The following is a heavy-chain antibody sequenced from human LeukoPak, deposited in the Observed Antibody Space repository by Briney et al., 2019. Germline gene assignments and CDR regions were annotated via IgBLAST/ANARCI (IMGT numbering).Heavy chain of an antibody. CDR3: ARGVRFGDLTDAFDI. CDR2: IGTAGDT. J-gene: IGHJ3*02. D-gene: IGHD3-10*01. CDR1: GFTFSSYD. Sequence: GGSLRLSCAASGFTFSSYDMHWVRQATGKGLEWVSAIGTAGDTYYPGSVKGRFTISRENAKNSLYLQMNSLRAGDTAVYYCARGVRFGDLTDAFDIWGQGTMVTVSS. V-gene: IGHV3-13*01.